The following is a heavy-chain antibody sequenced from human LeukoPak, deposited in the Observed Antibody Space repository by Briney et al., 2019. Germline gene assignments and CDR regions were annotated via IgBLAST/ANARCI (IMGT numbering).Heavy chain of an antibody. D-gene: IGHD2-2*01. V-gene: IGHV3-30*03. CDR2: ISYDGSNK. Sequence: GGSLRLSCAASGFTFSSYGMHWVRQAPGKGLEWVAVISYDGSNKYYADSVKGRFTISRDNSKNTLYLQMNSLRAEDTAVYYCAREGSPQRYCSSTSCPADAFDIWGQGTMVTVSS. J-gene: IGHJ3*02. CDR3: AREGSPQRYCSSTSCPADAFDI. CDR1: GFTFSSYG.